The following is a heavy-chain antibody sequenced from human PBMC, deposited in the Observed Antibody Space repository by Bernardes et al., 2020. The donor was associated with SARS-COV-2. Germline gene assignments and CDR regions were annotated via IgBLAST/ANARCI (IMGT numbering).Heavy chain of an antibody. D-gene: IGHD5-18*01. V-gene: IGHV4-59*01. CDR3: ARDSLSGYGRGWFDP. CDR2: IYYSGRT. CDR1: GGPISSYY. J-gene: IGHJ5*02. Sequence: SETPPLTLTVSGGPISSYYWSWLRTPPGKGLEWIGYIYYSGRTNYNPSLKSRVTISVDTSKNQFSLKLSSVTAADTAVYYCARDSLSGYGRGWFDPWGQGTLVTVSS.